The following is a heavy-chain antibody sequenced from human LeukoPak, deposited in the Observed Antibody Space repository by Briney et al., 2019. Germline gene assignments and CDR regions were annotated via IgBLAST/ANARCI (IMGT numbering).Heavy chain of an antibody. CDR2: ITGSGGST. CDR3: AKGNWGERLDWYYVL. J-gene: IGHJ2*01. Sequence: GGSLRLSCAASGFTFSSYDMSWVRQAPGSGLEWVSGITGSGGSTYYADSVKGRFTISRDNSKNTLYLQMNSLRAEDTAVYYCAKGNWGERLDWYYVLCGRGTLVTVSS. D-gene: IGHD1-26*01. CDR1: GFTFSSYD. V-gene: IGHV3-23*01.